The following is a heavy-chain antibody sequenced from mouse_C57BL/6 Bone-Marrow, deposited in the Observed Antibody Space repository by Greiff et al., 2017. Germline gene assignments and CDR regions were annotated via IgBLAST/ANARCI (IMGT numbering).Heavy chain of an antibody. D-gene: IGHD1-1*01. CDR1: GFTFSDAW. J-gene: IGHJ1*03. Sequence: EVQGVESGGGLVQPGGSMKLSCAASGFTFSDAWMDWVRQSPEKGLEWVAEIRNKANNHATYYAESVKGRFTISRDDSKSSVYLQMNSLRAEDTGIYYCTRKRWKYFDVWGTGTTVTVSS. V-gene: IGHV6-6*01. CDR3: TRKRWKYFDV. CDR2: IRNKANNHAT.